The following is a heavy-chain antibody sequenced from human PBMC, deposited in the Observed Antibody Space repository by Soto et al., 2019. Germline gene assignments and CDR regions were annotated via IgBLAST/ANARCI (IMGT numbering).Heavy chain of an antibody. Sequence: QLQLQASGPGLVKPSETLSLICSVSGVSISGSSYYWGWIRQPPGKGLEWIGSIYYSGQTYYNPSLKSRVTIAVDRSKNQFSLNLTSVTATDTAFYYCARHGSSWGQGTLVTVSS. J-gene: IGHJ5*02. CDR1: GVSISGSSYY. CDR3: ARHGSS. V-gene: IGHV4-39*01. CDR2: IYYSGQT.